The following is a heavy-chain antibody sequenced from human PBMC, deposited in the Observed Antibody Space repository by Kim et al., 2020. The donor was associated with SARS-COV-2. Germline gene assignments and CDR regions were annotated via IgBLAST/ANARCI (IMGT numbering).Heavy chain of an antibody. CDR3: ASTTIFGVVIDY. V-gene: IGHV4-30-2*05. J-gene: IGHJ4*02. Sequence: YNPSLKSRVTISVDTSKNQFSLKLSSVTAADTAVYYCASTTIFGVVIDYWGQGTLVTVSS. D-gene: IGHD3-3*01.